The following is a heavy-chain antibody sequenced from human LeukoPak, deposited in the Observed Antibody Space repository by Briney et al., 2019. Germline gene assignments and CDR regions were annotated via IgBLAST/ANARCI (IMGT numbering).Heavy chain of an antibody. D-gene: IGHD2-15*01. CDR1: GFTFSSYS. CDR2: ISSSRSYI. V-gene: IGHV3-21*01. CDR3: ARLGPTPY. Sequence: GGSLRLSCAASGFTFSSYSMNWVRQAPGKGLEWVSFISSSRSYIYYADSVKGRFTISRDNAKNTLYLQMNSLRAEDTAVYYCARLGPTPYWGQGTLVTVS. J-gene: IGHJ4*02.